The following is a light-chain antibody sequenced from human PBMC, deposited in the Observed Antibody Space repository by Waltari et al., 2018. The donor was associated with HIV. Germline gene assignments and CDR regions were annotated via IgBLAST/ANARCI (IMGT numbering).Light chain of an antibody. CDR1: SSDDCGYNY. CDR3: SSQAGSKVV. Sequence: QSALTPPPSASGSPGQSVTLSCPGTSSDDCGYNYVSWHQQHPSKAPKLMIYDVIKRPSGVPDRYSGSKSGNTASLTVSGLQPEDEADYYCSSQAGSKVVFGGGTRLTVL. V-gene: IGLV2-8*01. J-gene: IGLJ2*01. CDR2: DVI.